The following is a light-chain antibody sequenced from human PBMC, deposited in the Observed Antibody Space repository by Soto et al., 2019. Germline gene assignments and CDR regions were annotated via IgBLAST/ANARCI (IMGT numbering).Light chain of an antibody. CDR1: QSISGY. CDR2: DAS. J-gene: IGKJ5*01. Sequence: DIQVTHSPSSLSASVGDRVTISCRSSQSISGYLNWYQQKPGKAPNLLIFDASSLQSGVPSRFSGRGSGAEYTLTISSLQPEDFATYFCQHSYSNFPITLGQGTRLEIK. V-gene: IGKV1-39*01. CDR3: QHSYSNFPIT.